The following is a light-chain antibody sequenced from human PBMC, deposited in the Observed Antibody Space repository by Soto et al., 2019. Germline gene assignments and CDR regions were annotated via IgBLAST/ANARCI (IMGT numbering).Light chain of an antibody. CDR2: KAS. CDR1: QSISSW. Sequence: EIKMTQSPSTLSASVGDRVTLTCLASQSISSWLAWYQQKPGKAPKLLIYKASSLESGVPSRFSGSGSGTEFTLTISSLQPDDFATYYCQQYNSYPWTFGQGTKVDI. CDR3: QQYNSYPWT. V-gene: IGKV1-5*03. J-gene: IGKJ1*01.